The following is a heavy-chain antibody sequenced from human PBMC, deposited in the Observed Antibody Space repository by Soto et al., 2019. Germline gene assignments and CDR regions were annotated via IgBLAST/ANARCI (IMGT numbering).Heavy chain of an antibody. CDR1: GFTFSGSA. CDR2: IRSKANSYAT. V-gene: IGHV3-73*02. CDR3: TRDPFETGDYPCFDY. Sequence: EVQLVASGGGLVQPGGSLKLSCAASGFTFSGSAMHWVRQASGKGLEWVGRIRSKANSYATAYAASVKGRFTISRDDSKNTAYLQMNSLKTEDTAVYYCTRDPFETGDYPCFDYWGQGTLVTVSS. J-gene: IGHJ4*02. D-gene: IGHD4-17*01.